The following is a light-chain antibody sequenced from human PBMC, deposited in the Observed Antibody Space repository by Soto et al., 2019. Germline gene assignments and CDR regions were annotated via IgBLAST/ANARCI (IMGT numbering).Light chain of an antibody. Sequence: AIQMTQSPSSLSASVGDRVTITCRASQDIRNHLVWYQQKPGKAPKFLIYAASDLESGVPSRFSGSGSGTDFTLTISSLQPEDFATYYCLQDYNSPLTFGGGTKVDIK. V-gene: IGKV1-6*02. CDR2: AAS. CDR3: LQDYNSPLT. CDR1: QDIRNH. J-gene: IGKJ4*01.